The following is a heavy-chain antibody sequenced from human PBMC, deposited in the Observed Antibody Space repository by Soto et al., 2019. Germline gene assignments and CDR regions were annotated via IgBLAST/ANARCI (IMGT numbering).Heavy chain of an antibody. J-gene: IGHJ5*02. D-gene: IGHD2-21*02. CDR2: IIPIFGTA. CDR1: GGTFSSYA. V-gene: IGHV1-69*06. CDR3: AREQVVVVAAIQGWFDP. Sequence: QVQLVQSGAEVKKPGSSVTVSCTASGGTFSSYAISWVRQAPGQGLEWMGGIIPIFGTANYAQKFQGRVTITADKSTSTAYMELCSLRSEDTVVYYWAREQVVVVAAIQGWFDPWGQGTLVTVSS.